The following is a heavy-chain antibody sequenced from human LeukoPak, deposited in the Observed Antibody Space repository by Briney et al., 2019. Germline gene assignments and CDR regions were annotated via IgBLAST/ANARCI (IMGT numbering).Heavy chain of an antibody. CDR1: GYTFSSYA. CDR3: AKDPDSRSQGYFDY. Sequence: KPGTSLRLSCVASGYTFSSYAMSWVRRAPGKGLEWVSAIIGGGGTTYYADSVKGRFTISRDNSMNTLFLQMNSLRADDTAVYYCAKDPDSRSQGYFDYWGQGTLVTVSS. CDR2: IIGGGGTT. V-gene: IGHV3-23*01. D-gene: IGHD1-26*01. J-gene: IGHJ4*02.